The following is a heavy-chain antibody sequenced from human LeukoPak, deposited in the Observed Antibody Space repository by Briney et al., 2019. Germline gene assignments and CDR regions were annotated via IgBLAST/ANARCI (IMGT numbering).Heavy chain of an antibody. CDR2: INHSGST. V-gene: IGHV4-34*01. D-gene: IGHD3-22*01. J-gene: IGHJ4*02. Sequence: SETLSLTCAVYGGSFSGYYWSWIRQPPGKGLEWIGEINHSGSTNYNPSLKSRDTISVDTSKNQFSLKLSSVTAADTAVYYCARGYYDSSGYYYHGIDYWGQGTLVTVSS. CDR3: ARGYYDSSGYYYHGIDY. CDR1: GGSFSGYY.